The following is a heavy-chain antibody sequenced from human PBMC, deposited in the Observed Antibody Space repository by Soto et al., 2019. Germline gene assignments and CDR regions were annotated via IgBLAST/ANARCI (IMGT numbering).Heavy chain of an antibody. V-gene: IGHV4-31*03. CDR3: AIVSKQGARLDF. D-gene: IGHD2-21*02. J-gene: IGHJ4*01. Sequence: QVELQESGPGLVKPSQTLSLTCTVSGAAISSGGHYWTWIRQHPGKGLEWLGYIDYSGTTYYNPSLKSRVTISLDTSKNQFSLRLSSVTAADTAVFYCAIVSKQGARLDFWGHGTLVTVSS. CDR2: IDYSGTT. CDR1: GAAISSGGHY.